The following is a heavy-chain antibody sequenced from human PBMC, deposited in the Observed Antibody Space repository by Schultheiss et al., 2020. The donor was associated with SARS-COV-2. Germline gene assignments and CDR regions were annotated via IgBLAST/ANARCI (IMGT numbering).Heavy chain of an antibody. Sequence: GESLKISCAVSGFTFNTYSMIWVRQAPGKGLEWVASISSSGSYIHYADSVKGRFTISRDNAKKSLYLQMNGLRADDTAVYYCARVQRFLEWRAPDVWGKGTTVTVSS. CDR2: ISSSGSYI. CDR1: GFTFNTYS. V-gene: IGHV3-21*01. J-gene: IGHJ6*04. CDR3: ARVQRFLEWRAPDV. D-gene: IGHD3-3*01.